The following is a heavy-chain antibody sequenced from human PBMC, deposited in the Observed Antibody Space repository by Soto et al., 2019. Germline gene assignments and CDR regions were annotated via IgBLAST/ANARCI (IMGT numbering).Heavy chain of an antibody. CDR2: IYYNGAT. Sequence: QVQLQESGPGLVKPLETMSITCSVSGGSIYGLYWRWIRQTPGKGMEWIGYIYYNGATNYNPSLKSRVTISVYMSKNQLSLRLESVPAAATGVYYCARGMDRKIGRVDLWGLGSLATVSS. J-gene: IGHJ5*02. CDR3: ARGMDRKIGRVDL. D-gene: IGHD3-16*01. CDR1: GGSIYGLY. V-gene: IGHV4-59*11.